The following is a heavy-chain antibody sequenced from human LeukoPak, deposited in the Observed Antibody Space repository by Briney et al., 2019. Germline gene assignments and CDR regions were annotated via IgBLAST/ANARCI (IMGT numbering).Heavy chain of an antibody. J-gene: IGHJ4*02. V-gene: IGHV4-38-2*02. CDR3: ARTLDY. CDR1: GYSISSGYY. CDR2: MYHSGIS. Sequence: SETLSLTCTVSGYSISSGYYWGWIRQPPGKGLEWIGYMYHSGISYYNPSLKNRLTISVDRSKNQFSLRLSSVTAADTAIYYCARTLDYWGQGTLVTVSS.